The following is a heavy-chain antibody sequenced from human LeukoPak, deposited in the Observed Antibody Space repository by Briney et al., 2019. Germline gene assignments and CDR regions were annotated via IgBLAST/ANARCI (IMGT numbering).Heavy chain of an antibody. V-gene: IGHV4-59*08. CDR1: GGSISPHY. Sequence: SETLSLTCTVSGGSISPHYWSWIRQTPEKGLEFIAYMFSSGRTSYNPSLKSRVTISVDTSKNEFSLLLSSVTAADTAVYYCARSFKYGVDKTRGYGMDVWGQGTTVIVSS. D-gene: IGHD2-2*01. CDR2: MFSSGRT. CDR3: ARSFKYGVDKTRGYGMDV. J-gene: IGHJ6*02.